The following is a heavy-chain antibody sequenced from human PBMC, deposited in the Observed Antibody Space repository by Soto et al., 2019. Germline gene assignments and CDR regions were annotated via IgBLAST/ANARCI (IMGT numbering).Heavy chain of an antibody. J-gene: IGHJ6*02. Sequence: QVQLVQSGAEVKKPGASVKVSCKASGYTFTSYDINWVRQATGQGLEWMGWMNPNSGNTGYAQKFQGRVTMTRNTSISTAYMELSSLRSEDTAVYYCARDVPLNYYDGTYSYYAMDVWGQGTTVTVSS. CDR1: GYTFTSYD. CDR3: ARDVPLNYYDGTYSYYAMDV. V-gene: IGHV1-8*01. D-gene: IGHD3-22*01. CDR2: MNPNSGNT.